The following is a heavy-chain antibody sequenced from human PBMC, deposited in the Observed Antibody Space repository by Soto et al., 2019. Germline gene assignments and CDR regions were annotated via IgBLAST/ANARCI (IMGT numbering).Heavy chain of an antibody. CDR1: GFTFSSYA. V-gene: IGHV3-23*01. Sequence: GGSLRLSCAASGFTFSSYAMSWVRQAPGKGLEWVSAISGSGGSTYYADSVKGRFTISRDNSKNTRYLQMNSLRAEDTAVYYCAKGGFYDYVWGSFDYWGQGTLVTVSS. CDR3: AKGGFYDYVWGSFDY. D-gene: IGHD3-16*01. CDR2: ISGSGGST. J-gene: IGHJ4*02.